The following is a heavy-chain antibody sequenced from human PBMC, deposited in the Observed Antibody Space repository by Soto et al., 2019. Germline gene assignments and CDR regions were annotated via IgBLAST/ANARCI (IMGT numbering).Heavy chain of an antibody. Sequence: SVKVSCKASGGTFSSYAISWVRQAPGQGLEWMGGIIPIFGTANYAQKFQGRVTITADESTSTAYMELSSLRSEDTAVYYCARCYTGGDDILTGYYYYFDYWGQGTLVTVSS. CDR2: IIPIFGTA. CDR3: ARCYTGGDDILTGYYYYFDY. CDR1: GGTFSSYA. V-gene: IGHV1-69*13. J-gene: IGHJ4*02. D-gene: IGHD3-9*01.